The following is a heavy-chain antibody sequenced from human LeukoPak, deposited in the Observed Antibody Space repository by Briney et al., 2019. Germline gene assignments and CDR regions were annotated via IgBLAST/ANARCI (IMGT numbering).Heavy chain of an antibody. Sequence: GGSPRLSCAASGFTFSSYAMGWVRQTPGKGLEWVSAISGSGDTTYYADSVKGRFTISRDNSKNTLYLQMNSLRAEDTAVYYCAKVGPYSSSWFDFYYYSMDVWGQGTTVTVSS. V-gene: IGHV3-23*01. CDR2: ISGSGDTT. J-gene: IGHJ6*02. CDR1: GFTFSSYA. CDR3: AKVGPYSSSWFDFYYYSMDV. D-gene: IGHD6-13*01.